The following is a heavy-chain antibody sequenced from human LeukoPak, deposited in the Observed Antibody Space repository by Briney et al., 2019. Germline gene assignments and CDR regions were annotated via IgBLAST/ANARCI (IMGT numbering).Heavy chain of an antibody. CDR1: GYTLTELS. Sequence: ASVKVSCKVSGYTLTELSMHWVRQAPGKGLEWMGGFDPEDGETIYAQKFQGRVTMTEDTSTDTAYMELSSLRSEDTAVYYCARDLPGYCSSTSCYSAAENSYNWFDPWGQGTLVTVSS. CDR3: ARDLPGYCSSTSCYSAAENSYNWFDP. J-gene: IGHJ5*02. V-gene: IGHV1-24*01. CDR2: FDPEDGET. D-gene: IGHD2-2*02.